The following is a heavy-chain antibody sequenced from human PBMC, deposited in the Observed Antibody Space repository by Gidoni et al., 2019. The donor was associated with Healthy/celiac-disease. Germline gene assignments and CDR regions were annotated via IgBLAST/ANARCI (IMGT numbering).Heavy chain of an antibody. CDR1: GYSISSGYY. CDR3: ARDIYFDY. V-gene: IGHV4-38-2*02. Sequence: QVQLQESGPGLVKPSENLSLTCAVSGYSISSGYYWGWIRQPPGKGLEWIGSIYHSGSTYYNPSLKSRVTISVDTSKNQFSLKLSSVTAADTAVYYCARDIYFDYWGQGTLVTVSS. J-gene: IGHJ4*02. CDR2: IYHSGST.